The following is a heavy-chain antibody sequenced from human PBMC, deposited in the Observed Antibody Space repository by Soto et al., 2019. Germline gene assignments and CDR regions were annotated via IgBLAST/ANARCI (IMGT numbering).Heavy chain of an antibody. CDR2: ITSTGSST. J-gene: IGHJ4*02. D-gene: IGHD5-12*01. CDR1: GFIFSNYA. Sequence: EVQLLESGGGFVQPGGSLRLSCAASGFIFSNYAMTWVRQAPGEGLEWVSGITSTGSSTYYADSVKGRFTISRDNSKNTLFLQINSLRAVDTAVYYCAKGAAGYVVSSLDFWGQGTLVSVSS. CDR3: AKGAAGYVVSSLDF. V-gene: IGHV3-23*01.